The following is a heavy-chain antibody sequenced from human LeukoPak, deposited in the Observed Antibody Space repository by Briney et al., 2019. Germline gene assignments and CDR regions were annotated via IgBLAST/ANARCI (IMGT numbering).Heavy chain of an antibody. D-gene: IGHD2-21*02. Sequence: GGSLRLSCAASGFTFSSYSMNWVRQAPGKGLEWVSYISSSSGTIYYADSVKGRFTISRDNAKNSLYLQMNSLRDEDTAVYYCARGHCGGDCFFPVDYWGQGTLVTVSS. CDR2: ISSSSGTI. V-gene: IGHV3-48*02. CDR3: ARGHCGGDCFFPVDY. J-gene: IGHJ4*02. CDR1: GFTFSSYS.